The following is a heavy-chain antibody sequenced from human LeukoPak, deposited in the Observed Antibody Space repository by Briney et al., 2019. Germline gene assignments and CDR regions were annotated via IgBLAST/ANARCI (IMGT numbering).Heavy chain of an antibody. D-gene: IGHD6-19*01. CDR2: INPNSGGT. J-gene: IGHJ4*02. CDR3: AREDSSGWYYDY. CDR1: GYTFTGYY. V-gene: IGHV1-2*02. Sequence: AASVKVSCKASGYTFTGYYMHWVRQAPGQGLEWMGWINPNSGGTNYAQKFQGRVTMTRDTSISTAYMELSRLRSDDTVVYYCAREDSSGWYYDYWGQGTLVIVSS.